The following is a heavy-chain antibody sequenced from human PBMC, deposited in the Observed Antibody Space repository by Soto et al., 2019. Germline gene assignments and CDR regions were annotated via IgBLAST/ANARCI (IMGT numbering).Heavy chain of an antibody. CDR3: TRDTFGGRDS. V-gene: IGHV3-74*01. CDR1: GFAFSSYW. J-gene: IGHJ4*02. Sequence: GGSLRLSCAASGFAFSSYWMHWVRQAPGKGLVWVSRIDPYETGINYADSVKGRFTISRDNAKNTLYLQMNGLRAEDTAVYYCTRDTFGGRDSWGQGTRVTVSS. CDR2: IDPYETGI. D-gene: IGHD2-15*01.